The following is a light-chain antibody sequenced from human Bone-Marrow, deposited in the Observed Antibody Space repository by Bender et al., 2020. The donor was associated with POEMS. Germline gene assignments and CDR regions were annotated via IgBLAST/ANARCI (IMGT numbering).Light chain of an antibody. V-gene: IGLV2-14*02. CDR1: SSDVGSYKL. J-gene: IGLJ3*02. Sequence: QSALPQPASVSGSPGQSITISCTGPSSDVGSYKLVSWYQQHPGKAPKLIIYDVDKRPSGVSWRFSGSKSGTTASLTISGLQTEDEADYYCSAYTRHDTRVFGGGTKVTVL. CDR2: DVD. CDR3: SAYTRHDTRV.